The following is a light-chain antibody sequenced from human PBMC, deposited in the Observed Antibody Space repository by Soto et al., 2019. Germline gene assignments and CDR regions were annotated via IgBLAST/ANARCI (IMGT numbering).Light chain of an antibody. V-gene: IGLV2-14*01. Sequence: QSALTQPASVSGSPGQSITISCTGTSSDVGGYNYVSWYHHNPGKAPKLMIYEVSHRPSGVSYRFSGSKSGNTASLTISGLQGEDEADYDCSSYTKTRTRVFGTGTKRTVL. CDR2: EVS. J-gene: IGLJ1*01. CDR1: SSDVGGYNY. CDR3: SSYTKTRTRV.